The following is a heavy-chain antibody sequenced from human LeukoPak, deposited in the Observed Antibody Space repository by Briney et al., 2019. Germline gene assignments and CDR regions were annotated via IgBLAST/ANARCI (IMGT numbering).Heavy chain of an antibody. V-gene: IGHV3-30*03. J-gene: IGHJ4*02. D-gene: IGHD6-19*01. CDR3: ARGIGSGWSTYFDY. CDR2: ISYDGSNK. CDR1: GFTFSSYG. Sequence: GGSLRLSCAASGFTFSSYGMHWVRQAPGKGLEWVAVISYDGSNKYYADSVKGRFTLSRDNSKNTLYLQMNSLRAEDTAVYYCARGIGSGWSTYFDYWGQGTLVTVSS.